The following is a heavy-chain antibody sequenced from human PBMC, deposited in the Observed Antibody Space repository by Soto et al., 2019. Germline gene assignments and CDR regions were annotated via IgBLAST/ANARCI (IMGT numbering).Heavy chain of an antibody. CDR2: IIPALNTV. CDR1: GGTFSSYT. Sequence: QVQLVQSGAEVKKPGSSVKVSCKASGGTFSSYTFTWVRQAPGQGLEWMGRIIPALNTVNYAQNFQGRLTITAAMSTSTAYLELSSLRSEDTAVYYCARSNYYYDSRTYYNSFDFWGQGTLVTVSS. D-gene: IGHD3-10*01. CDR3: ARSNYYYDSRTYYNSFDF. V-gene: IGHV1-69*08. J-gene: IGHJ4*02.